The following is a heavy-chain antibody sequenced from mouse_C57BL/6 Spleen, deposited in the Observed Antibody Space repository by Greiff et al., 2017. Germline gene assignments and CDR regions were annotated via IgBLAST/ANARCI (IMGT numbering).Heavy chain of an antibody. CDR1: GYTFTDYN. D-gene: IGHD1-1*02. J-gene: IGHJ2*01. Sequence: VQLQQSGPELVKPGASVKIPCKASGYTFTDYNMDWVKQSHGKSLEWIGDINPNNGGTIYNQKFKGKATLTVDKSSSTAYMELRSLTSEDTAVDYCARRGWTVYFDYWGQGTTLTVSS. V-gene: IGHV1-18*01. CDR2: INPNNGGT. CDR3: ARRGWTVYFDY.